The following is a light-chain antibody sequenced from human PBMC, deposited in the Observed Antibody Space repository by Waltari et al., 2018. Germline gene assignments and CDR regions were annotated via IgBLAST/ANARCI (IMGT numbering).Light chain of an antibody. CDR2: DAS. V-gene: IGKV3-20*01. CDR1: QSISRY. Sequence: EILLTQSPGTLSLSPGERATLSCRANQSISRYLAWYQHKPGQAPRLLIYDASSRATGIPDRFSGSGSGTDFSLTISRLEPEDFAVYYCQKYGSLPATFGKGTKVEIK. CDR3: QKYGSLPAT. J-gene: IGKJ1*01.